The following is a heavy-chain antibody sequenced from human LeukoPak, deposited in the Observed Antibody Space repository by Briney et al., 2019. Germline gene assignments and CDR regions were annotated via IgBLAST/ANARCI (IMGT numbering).Heavy chain of an antibody. CDR2: IYSGGST. V-gene: IGHV3-66*01. J-gene: IGHJ4*02. CDR3: ARDGSSGRDYFDY. Sequence: QAGGSLRLSCAASGFTVSSNYMSWVRQAPGKGLEWVSVIYSGGSTYYADSVKGRFTISRDNSKNTLYLQMNSLRAEDTAVYYCARDGSSGRDYFDYWGQGTLVTVSS. CDR1: GFTVSSNY. D-gene: IGHD6-25*01.